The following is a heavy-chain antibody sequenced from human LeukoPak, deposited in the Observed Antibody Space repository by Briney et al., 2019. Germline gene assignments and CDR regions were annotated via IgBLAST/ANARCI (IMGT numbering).Heavy chain of an antibody. CDR2: IYSGGST. CDR3: ARDEAAAGTTYPDY. CDR1: GFTVSSNY. J-gene: IGHJ4*02. D-gene: IGHD6-13*01. Sequence: GGSLRLSCAASGFTVSSNYMSWVRQAPGKGLEWVSVIYSGGSTYYADSVKGRFTISRDNSKNTLYLQMNSLRAEDTAVYYCARDEAAAGTTYPDYWGQGTLATVSS. V-gene: IGHV3-53*01.